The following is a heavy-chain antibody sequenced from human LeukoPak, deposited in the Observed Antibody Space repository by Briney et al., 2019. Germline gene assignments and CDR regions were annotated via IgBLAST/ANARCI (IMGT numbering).Heavy chain of an antibody. CDR2: MSAYNSNT. CDR1: GYTFTSYG. J-gene: IGHJ5*02. V-gene: IGHV1-18*01. Sequence: GISVKLSCNASGYTFTSYGISWVRQAPGQGREWMGGMSAYNSNTNYAQKLQGRVTMTTDTSTSTAYMELRSLRSDDTAVYYCASGSTYYDFWSGYYIVNNWFDPWGQGTLVTVSS. CDR3: ASGSTYYDFWSGYYIVNNWFDP. D-gene: IGHD3-3*01.